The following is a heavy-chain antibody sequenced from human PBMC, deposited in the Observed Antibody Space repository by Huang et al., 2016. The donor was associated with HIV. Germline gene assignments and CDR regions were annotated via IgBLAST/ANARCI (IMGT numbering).Heavy chain of an antibody. V-gene: IGHV1-46*01. J-gene: IGHJ3*02. CDR3: ARAMSVGVPKDAFDI. D-gene: IGHD2-2*01. CDR2: SNPSRGSR. Sequence: QVQLVQSGAEVRKPGASVKVSCKASGYSFSDNFIQWGRQAPGRGLEWRGRSNPSRGSRSHAQKFQGRVAMTVDTSTSTIYVELSSLTSEDTAVYYCARAMSVGVPKDAFDIWGQGTKVTVSS. CDR1: GYSFSDNF.